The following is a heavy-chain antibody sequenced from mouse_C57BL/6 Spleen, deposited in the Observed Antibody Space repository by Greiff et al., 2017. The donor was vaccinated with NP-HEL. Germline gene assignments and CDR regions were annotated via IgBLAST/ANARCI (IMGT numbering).Heavy chain of an antibody. J-gene: IGHJ4*01. V-gene: IGHV1-64*01. CDR1: GYTFTSYW. D-gene: IGHD1-1*01. CDR3: ASQNPYGAYAMDY. CDR2: IHPNSGST. Sequence: QVQLQQSGAELVKPGASVKLSCKASGYTFTSYWMHWVKQRPGQGLEWIGMIHPNSGSTNYNEKFKSKATLTVDKSSSTAYMQLSSLTSEDSAVYYCASQNPYGAYAMDYWGQGTSVTVSS.